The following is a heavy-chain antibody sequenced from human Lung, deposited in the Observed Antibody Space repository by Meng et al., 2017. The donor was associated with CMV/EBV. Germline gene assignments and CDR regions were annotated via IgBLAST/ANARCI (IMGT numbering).Heavy chain of an antibody. D-gene: IGHD3-22*01. V-gene: IGHV3-7*01. Sequence: GEXXKISCAASGFTFSSYWMSWVRPAPGKGLEWVANIKRDGSEKYYVDSAKGRFTISRDNAKNSLYLQMNSLRAEDTAVYYCARKTDSSGWDYWGQGTLVTVSS. J-gene: IGHJ4*02. CDR2: IKRDGSEK. CDR3: ARKTDSSGWDY. CDR1: GFTFSSYW.